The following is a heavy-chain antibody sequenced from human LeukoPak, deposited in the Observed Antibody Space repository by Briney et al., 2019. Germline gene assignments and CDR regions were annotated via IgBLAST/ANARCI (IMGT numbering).Heavy chain of an antibody. Sequence: ASVKVSFKASRYTFTSYDINWVRQATGQGLEWMGWMNPNSGNTGYAQKFQGRVTMTRNTSISTAYMGLSSLRSEDTAVYYCARGRLPGIAVVIWFDPWGQGTLVTVSA. CDR1: RYTFTSYD. D-gene: IGHD6-19*01. J-gene: IGHJ5*02. CDR2: MNPNSGNT. V-gene: IGHV1-8*01. CDR3: ARGRLPGIAVVIWFDP.